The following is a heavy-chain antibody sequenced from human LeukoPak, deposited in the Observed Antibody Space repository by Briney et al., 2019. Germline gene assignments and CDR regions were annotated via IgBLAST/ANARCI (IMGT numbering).Heavy chain of an antibody. J-gene: IGHJ3*02. V-gene: IGHV3-21*01. CDR3: ARAAIVGGAFDI. Sequence: PGGSLRLSCAASGFTFSDYYMNWVRQAPGKGLEWVSSISSSSSYIYYADSVKGRFTISRDNAKNSLYLQMNSLRAEDTAVYYCARAAIVGGAFDIWGQGTMVTVSS. CDR1: GFTFSDYY. CDR2: ISSSSSYI. D-gene: IGHD1-26*01.